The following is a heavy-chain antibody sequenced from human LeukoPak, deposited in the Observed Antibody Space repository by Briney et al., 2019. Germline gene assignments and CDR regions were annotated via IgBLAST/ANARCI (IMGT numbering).Heavy chain of an antibody. Sequence: PGGSLRLSCAASGFTFSSYWMHWVRQAPGKGLVWVSRINSDGSSTSYADSVKGRFTISRDNAKNTLYLQMNSLRAEDTAVYYCAREGRDTIFGVVIISYFDYWGQGTLVTVSS. CDR2: INSDGSST. V-gene: IGHV3-74*01. J-gene: IGHJ4*02. CDR3: AREGRDTIFGVVIISYFDY. D-gene: IGHD3-3*01. CDR1: GFTFSSYW.